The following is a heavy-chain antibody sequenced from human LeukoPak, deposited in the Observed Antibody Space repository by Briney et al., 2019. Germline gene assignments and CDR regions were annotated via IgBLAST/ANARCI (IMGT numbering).Heavy chain of an antibody. D-gene: IGHD3-16*01. CDR2: INSDGSYT. V-gene: IGHV3-74*01. Sequence: PGGSLRLSCSASGFTFSTYWMHWVRQAPGKGLLWVSRINSDGSYTSYADSVKGRFTISRDNAKNTLYLQMNSLRAEDTAVYYCARDTFGGDDFWGQGTLVTVSS. CDR3: ARDTFGGDDF. J-gene: IGHJ4*02. CDR1: GFTFSTYW.